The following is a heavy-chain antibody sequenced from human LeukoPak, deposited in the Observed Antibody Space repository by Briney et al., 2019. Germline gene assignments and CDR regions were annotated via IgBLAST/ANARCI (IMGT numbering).Heavy chain of an antibody. D-gene: IGHD5-24*01. CDR2: IYTSGST. Sequence: SSETLSLTCTVSGGSISSYYWSWIRQPAGKGLEWIGRIYTSGSTNYNPSLKSRVTMSVDTSKNQFSLKLSSVTAADTAVYYCARAGDDYSYNNYFDIWGQGTMVTVSS. J-gene: IGHJ3*02. CDR1: GGSISSYY. CDR3: ARAGDDYSYNNYFDI. V-gene: IGHV4-4*07.